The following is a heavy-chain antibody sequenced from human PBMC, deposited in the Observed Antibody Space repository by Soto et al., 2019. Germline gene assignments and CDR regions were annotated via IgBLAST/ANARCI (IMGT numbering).Heavy chain of an antibody. CDR2: IIPIFGKA. D-gene: IGHD2-8*01. CDR3: ARFSAFTNGLCHGAFYI. Sequence: ASVKVSCKASGGTFSSYAISWVRQAPGQGLEWMGGIIPIFGKANYEQTFQGRVPIPADESTSTAYMELSSLTSEDTAVYYCARFSAFTNGLCHGAFYIWGQGRIVTGSS. J-gene: IGHJ3*02. CDR1: GGTFSSYA. V-gene: IGHV1-69*13.